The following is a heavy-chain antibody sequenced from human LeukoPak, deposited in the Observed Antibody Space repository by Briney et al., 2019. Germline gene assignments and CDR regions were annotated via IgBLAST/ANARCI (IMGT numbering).Heavy chain of an antibody. V-gene: IGHV3-30*04. J-gene: IGHJ4*02. CDR2: TSYDGGNK. CDR1: KLTFSDYA. D-gene: IGHD4-17*01. Sequence: PGTSLRLSCAVSKLTFSDYAIHWVRQAPGKGLEWVALTSYDGGNKHYTDSVKGRFTISRDNYKNTVYLQMSSLRRNDTAVYYCATTYGAGFDYWGQGTLVSVSS. CDR3: ATTYGAGFDY.